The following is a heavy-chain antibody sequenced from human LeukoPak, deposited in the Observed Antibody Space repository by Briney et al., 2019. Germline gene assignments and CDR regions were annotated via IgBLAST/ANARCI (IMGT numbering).Heavy chain of an antibody. CDR1: GFTFSSYA. Sequence: PGGSLRLSCAASGFTFSSYAMHWVRQAPGKGLEWVAVISYDGSNKYYADSVKGRFTISRDNSKNTLYLQMNSLRAEDTAVYYCARDILWGSGSYWYFDYWGQGTLVTVSS. CDR3: ARDILWGSGSYWYFDY. CDR2: ISYDGSNK. D-gene: IGHD3-10*01. J-gene: IGHJ4*02. V-gene: IGHV3-30-3*01.